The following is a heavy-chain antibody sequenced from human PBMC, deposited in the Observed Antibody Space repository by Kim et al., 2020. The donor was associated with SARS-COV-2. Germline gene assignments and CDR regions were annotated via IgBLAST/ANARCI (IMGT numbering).Heavy chain of an antibody. CDR2: INPKSGGT. V-gene: IGHV1-2*02. D-gene: IGHD2-2*01. CDR3: ARDLLIVVVPGAMPLTYYYGMDV. Sequence: ASVKVSCKASGYTFTGYYMHWVRQAPGQGLEWMGWINPKSGGTDYAQKFRGRVTMTRDTSITTAYMELSRLRSDDTAVYYCARDLLIVVVPGAMPLTYYYGMDVWGQGTTVTVSS. CDR1: GYTFTGYY. J-gene: IGHJ6*02.